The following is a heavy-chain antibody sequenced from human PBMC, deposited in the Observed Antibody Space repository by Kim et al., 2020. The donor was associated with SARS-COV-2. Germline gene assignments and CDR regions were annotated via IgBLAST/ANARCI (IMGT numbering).Heavy chain of an antibody. Sequence: GGSLRLSCAASGFTFSSYAMHWVRQAPGKGLEWVAVISYDGSNKYYADSVKGRFTISRDNSKNTLYLQMNSLRAEDTAVYYCARGRPRITRIVVVTRNVYDAFDIWAQGTMVTVPS. V-gene: IGHV3-30-3*01. J-gene: IGHJ3*02. CDR1: GFTFSSYA. CDR2: ISYDGSNK. CDR3: ARGRPRITRIVVVTRNVYDAFDI. D-gene: IGHD3-22*01.